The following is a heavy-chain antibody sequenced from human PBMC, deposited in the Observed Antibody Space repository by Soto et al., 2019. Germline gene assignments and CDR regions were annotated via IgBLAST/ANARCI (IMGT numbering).Heavy chain of an antibody. CDR1: GDSYSISTYS. D-gene: IGHD6-19*01. CDR2: IYQSGVT. V-gene: IGHV4-30-2*01. J-gene: IGHJ5*02. Sequence: PSETLSLTSNMSGDSYSISTYSWSWIRQPPGKALQWIVFIYQSGVTSYNPSLASRVSISLDRSNNQCSLKLKSVTAADTAVYFCAGMPYTSGLRFDPWGPGTLVTVSS. CDR3: AGMPYTSGLRFDP.